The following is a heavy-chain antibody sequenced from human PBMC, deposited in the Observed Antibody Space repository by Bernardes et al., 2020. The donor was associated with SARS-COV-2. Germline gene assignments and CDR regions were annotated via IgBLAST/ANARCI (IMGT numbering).Heavy chain of an antibody. Sequence: GGSLRLSCAASGFTFSDYHMHWIRQAPGQGLEWVSYISSRSRYTNHADSVTGRFTISRDNAKNSLYLQMNSLRADDTAVYYCAREGDVTYTNGPFDHWGQGTLVTVSS. CDR1: GFTFSDYH. J-gene: IGHJ4*02. D-gene: IGHD2-21*01. CDR3: AREGDVTYTNGPFDH. CDR2: ISSRSRYT. V-gene: IGHV3-11*06.